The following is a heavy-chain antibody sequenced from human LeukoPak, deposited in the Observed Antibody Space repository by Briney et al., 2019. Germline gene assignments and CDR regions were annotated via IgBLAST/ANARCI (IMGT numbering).Heavy chain of an antibody. J-gene: IGHJ4*02. CDR3: AKHQPGQRTVDY. CDR1: GFTFSSYG. CDR2: IRYDGSNK. V-gene: IGHV3-30*02. Sequence: GGSLRLSCAASGFTFSSYGMHWVRQAPGKGLEWVAFIRYDGSNKYYADSVKGRFTISRDNAENSLYLQMNSLTAADTAVYFCAKHQPGQRTVDYWGQGTLVTVSS.